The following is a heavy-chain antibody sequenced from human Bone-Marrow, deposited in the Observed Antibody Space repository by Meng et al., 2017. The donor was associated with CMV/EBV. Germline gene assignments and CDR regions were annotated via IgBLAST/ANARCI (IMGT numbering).Heavy chain of an antibody. J-gene: IGHJ2*01. CDR3: AKDRTKVTFYWYFDL. CDR2: ISYDGSNK. Sequence: GESLKISCAASGFTFSSYAMHWVRQAPGKGLEWVAVISYDGSNKYYADSVKGRFTISRDNSKNTLYLQMNSLRAEDTAVYYCAKDRTKVTFYWYFDLWGRGTLVTVSS. CDR1: GFTFSSYA. V-gene: IGHV3-30-3*01. D-gene: IGHD4-17*01.